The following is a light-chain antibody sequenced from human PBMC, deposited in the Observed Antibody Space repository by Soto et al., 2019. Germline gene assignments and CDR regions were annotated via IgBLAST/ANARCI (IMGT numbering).Light chain of an antibody. CDR3: QQRRSWPPTIT. V-gene: IGKV3-11*01. J-gene: IGKJ5*01. CDR1: QNVNSN. CDR2: DAS. Sequence: EIVMTQSPATLSVSPGERATLSCRASQNVNSNLAWYQQKPGQAPRLLIYDASYRATDIPPRFSGSGSGTDFTLTISSLEPEDFAVYYCQQRRSWPPTITFGQGTRLDIK.